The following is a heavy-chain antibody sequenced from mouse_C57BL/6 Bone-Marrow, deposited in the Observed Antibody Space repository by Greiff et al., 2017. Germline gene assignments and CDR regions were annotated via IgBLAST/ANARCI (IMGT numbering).Heavy chain of an antibody. Sequence: EVNLVESGGGLVQPKGSLKLSCAASGFSFNTYAMNWVRQAPGKGLEWVARIRSKSNNYATYYADSVKDRFTISRDDSESMLYLQMNNLKTEDTAMYYCVRQLRLLFAYWGQGTLVTVSA. CDR3: VRQLRLLFAY. J-gene: IGHJ3*01. CDR2: IRSKSNNYAT. V-gene: IGHV10-1*01. CDR1: GFSFNTYA. D-gene: IGHD3-2*02.